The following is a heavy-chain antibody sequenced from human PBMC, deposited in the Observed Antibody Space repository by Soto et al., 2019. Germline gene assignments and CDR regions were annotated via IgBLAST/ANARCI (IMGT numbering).Heavy chain of an antibody. J-gene: IGHJ4*02. CDR3: AALIVVVMYPDY. Sequence: EVQLLESGGGLVQPGGSLRLSCAASGFTFSSYAMSWVRQAPGKGLEWVSAISGSGGRTYYADSVKGRFTISRDNSKNTLYLQMNSLRAEDTAVYYCAALIVVVMYPDYWGQGTLVTVSP. D-gene: IGHD3-22*01. CDR2: ISGSGGRT. CDR1: GFTFSSYA. V-gene: IGHV3-23*01.